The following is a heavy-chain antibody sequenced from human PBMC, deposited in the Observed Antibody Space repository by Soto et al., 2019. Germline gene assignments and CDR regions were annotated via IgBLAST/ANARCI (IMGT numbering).Heavy chain of an antibody. V-gene: IGHV3-9*01. CDR1: GFTCEDYA. J-gene: IGHJ5*02. CDR3: AKDGCSGGSCLYANRFDP. CDR2: INWNSGSI. D-gene: IGHD2-15*01. Sequence: HPGGSLRLSCTASGFTCEDYAMHWVRQAPGKGLEWVSGINWNSGSIGYADSVKCRFTISRDNAKNSLYLQMNSLRVEDTSFYYCAKDGCSGGSCLYANRFDPWGQGTLVTVSS.